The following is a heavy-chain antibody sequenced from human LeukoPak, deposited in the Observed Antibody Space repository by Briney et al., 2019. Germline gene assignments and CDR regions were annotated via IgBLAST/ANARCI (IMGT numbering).Heavy chain of an antibody. CDR1: GFDFSNYD. CDR3: ARDRKSREGFCAGGACSPPDY. Sequence: GSLRLSCAASGFDFSNYDMNWIRQAPGKGLEWVATITSDSDLVFCALSVGDRFTISRDNSKNSLFLQMKRLRAGDTAIYYCARDRKSREGFCAGGACSPPDYWGRGTLVTVSS. J-gene: IGHJ4*02. D-gene: IGHD2-8*02. V-gene: IGHV3-21*01. CDR2: ITSDSDLV.